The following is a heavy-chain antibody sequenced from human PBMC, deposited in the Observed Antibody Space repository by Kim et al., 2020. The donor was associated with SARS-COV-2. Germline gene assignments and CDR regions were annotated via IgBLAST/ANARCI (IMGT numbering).Heavy chain of an antibody. D-gene: IGHD3-22*01. Sequence: YGQKFRERVTISRDMSTSTAYMELSSLSSEDTAVYYCAADSSGYYDAFDIWGQGTMVTVSS. CDR3: AADSSGYYDAFDI. V-gene: IGHV1-58*01. J-gene: IGHJ3*02.